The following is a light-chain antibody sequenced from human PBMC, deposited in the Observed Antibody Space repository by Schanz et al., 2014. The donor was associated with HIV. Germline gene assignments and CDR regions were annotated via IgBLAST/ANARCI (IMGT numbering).Light chain of an antibody. CDR3: QQYNRYWT. J-gene: IGKJ1*01. V-gene: IGKV1-5*03. Sequence: DIQMTQSPSTLSASVGDRVTLTCRASQSISSWLAWYQQKPGKAPKLLIYKASSLESGVPSRFSGSGSGTEFTLTISSLQPDDFATYCCQQYNRYWTFGQGTKVEIK. CDR2: KAS. CDR1: QSISSW.